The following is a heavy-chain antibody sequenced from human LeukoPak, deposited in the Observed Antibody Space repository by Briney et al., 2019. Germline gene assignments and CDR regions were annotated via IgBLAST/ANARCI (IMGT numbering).Heavy chain of an antibody. CDR1: GFTFSSYW. D-gene: IGHD3-3*01. CDR2: IKQDGSEK. V-gene: IGHV3-7*03. J-gene: IGHJ6*02. CDR3: ARSPTSGYDFWSGYYYYGMDV. Sequence: TGGSLRLSCAASGFTFSSYWMSWVRQAPGKRLEWVANIKQDGSEKYYVDSVKGRFTISRDNAKNSLYLQMNSLRAEDTAVYYCARSPTSGYDFWSGYYYYGMDVWGQGTTVTVSS.